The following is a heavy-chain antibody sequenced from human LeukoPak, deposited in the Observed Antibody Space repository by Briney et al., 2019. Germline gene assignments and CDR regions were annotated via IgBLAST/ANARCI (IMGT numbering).Heavy chain of an antibody. V-gene: IGHV3-33*01. D-gene: IGHD3-22*01. CDR3: ARARNNYDSSGYSTLDY. CDR2: IWYDGSNI. J-gene: IGHJ4*02. Sequence: GGSLRLPCAASGFTFSSYGMHWVRQAPGEGLEWVAVIWYDGSNIDYADSVKGRFTISRDNSKNTLYLQMNSLRAEDTAVYYCARARNNYDSSGYSTLDYWGQGTLATVSS. CDR1: GFTFSSYG.